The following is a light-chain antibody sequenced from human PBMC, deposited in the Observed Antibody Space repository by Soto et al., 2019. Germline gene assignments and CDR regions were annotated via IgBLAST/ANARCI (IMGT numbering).Light chain of an antibody. CDR2: DAY. CDR3: QQRSNWPPLT. V-gene: IGKV3-11*01. J-gene: IGKJ4*02. CDR1: QSVSSY. Sequence: EIVLTQSPATLSLSPGERATLSCRASQSVSSYLAWYQQKPGQAPRLLIYDAYNRATGIPARFSGSGSGTDFTLTMSSLEPEDFAFYYCQQRSNWPPLTFGGGTKVEIK.